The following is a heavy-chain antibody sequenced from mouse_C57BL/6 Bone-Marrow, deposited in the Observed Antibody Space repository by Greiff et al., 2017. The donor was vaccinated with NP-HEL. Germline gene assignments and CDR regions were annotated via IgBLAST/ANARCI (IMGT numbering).Heavy chain of an antibody. J-gene: IGHJ4*01. CDR1: GYTFTSYW. CDR3: ARWDGSYAMDY. V-gene: IGHV1-64*01. CDR2: IHPNSGST. Sequence: VQLQQPGAELVKPGASVKLSCKASGYTFTSYWMHWVKQRPGQGLEWIGMIHPNSGSTNYNEKFKSKATLTVDKSSSTAYMQLSSLTSEDSAVYYCARWDGSYAMDYWGQGTSVTVSS. D-gene: IGHD2-3*01.